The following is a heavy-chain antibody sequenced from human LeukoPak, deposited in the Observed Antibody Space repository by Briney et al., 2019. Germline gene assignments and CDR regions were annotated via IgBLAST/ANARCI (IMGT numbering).Heavy chain of an antibody. CDR3: ARHEVGYCSSPSCYGGNWLDP. CDR1: GGSVSSSSYY. Sequence: SETLSLTCTVSGGSVSSSSYYWGWIRQPLGKGLEWIGSVYFSGTTYYNPSLKSRVTISVDTSKNQFSLKLNFVTAADTAVYYCARHEVGYCSSPSCYGGNWLDPWGQGTLVTVSS. V-gene: IGHV4-39*01. J-gene: IGHJ5*02. CDR2: VYFSGTT. D-gene: IGHD2-2*01.